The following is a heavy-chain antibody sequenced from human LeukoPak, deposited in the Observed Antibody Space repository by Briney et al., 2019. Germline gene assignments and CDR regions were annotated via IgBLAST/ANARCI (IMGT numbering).Heavy chain of an antibody. J-gene: IGHJ6*03. CDR2: IYYSGST. CDR1: GGSISTSSYY. CDR3: ARALNYYYYYMDV. Sequence: SETLSLTCTVSGGSISTSSYYWGWIRQPPGKGLEWIGSIYYSGSTYYNPSLKSRVTISVDTSKNQFSLKLSSVTAADTAVYYCARALNYYYYYMDVWGKGTTVTVSS. V-gene: IGHV4-39*07.